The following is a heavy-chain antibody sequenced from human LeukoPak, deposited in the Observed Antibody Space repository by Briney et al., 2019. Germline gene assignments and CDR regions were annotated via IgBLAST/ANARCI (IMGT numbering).Heavy chain of an antibody. V-gene: IGHV3-23*01. CDR2: ISGSGAVT. CDR1: GFTFSSYS. Sequence: PGGSLRLSCAASGFTFSSYSMNWVRQAPGKGLEWVSAISGSGAVTYYADSVKGRFTISRDNSKNTVYLQMNSLRAEDTAVYYCAKDRVGATLYFDYWGQGTLVTVSS. J-gene: IGHJ4*02. CDR3: AKDRVGATLYFDY. D-gene: IGHD1-26*01.